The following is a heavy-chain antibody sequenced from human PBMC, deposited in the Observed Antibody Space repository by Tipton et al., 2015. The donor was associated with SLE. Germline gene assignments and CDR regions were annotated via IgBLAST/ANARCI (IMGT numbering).Heavy chain of an antibody. CDR2: MNHRGST. V-gene: IGHV4-34*01. D-gene: IGHD6-13*01. Sequence: TLSLTCAVYGGSFSAYYWSWIRQPPGKGLEWIGEMNHRGSTNYNPPLKSRVTISVDTSKNQFSLKLSSVTAADTAVYYCARGGAADPFDPWGQGTLVTVSS. CDR1: GGSFSAYY. J-gene: IGHJ5*02. CDR3: ARGGAADPFDP.